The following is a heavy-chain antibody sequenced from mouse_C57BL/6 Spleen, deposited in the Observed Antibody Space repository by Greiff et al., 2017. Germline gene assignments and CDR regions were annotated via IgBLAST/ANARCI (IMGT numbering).Heavy chain of an antibody. Sequence: VQLQQSGPELVKPGASVKISCKASGYTFTDYYMNWVKQSHGKSLEWIGDINPNNGGTSYNQKFKGKATLTVDKSSSTAYMELRSLTSEDSAVYYCARSEGKTLYYAMDYWGQGTSVTVSS. CDR2: INPNNGGT. CDR1: GYTFTDYY. CDR3: ARSEGKTLYYAMDY. D-gene: IGHD2-1*01. J-gene: IGHJ4*01. V-gene: IGHV1-26*01.